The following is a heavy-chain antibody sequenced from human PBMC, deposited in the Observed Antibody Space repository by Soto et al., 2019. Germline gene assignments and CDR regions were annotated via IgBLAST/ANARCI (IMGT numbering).Heavy chain of an antibody. CDR2: RDPNSGNT. J-gene: IGHJ4*02. CDR1: GYTFTSYD. Sequence: QVQLVQSGAEVKKPGASVKVSCKASGYTFTSYDINWVRQATGQGLEWMGWRDPNSGNTGYAQKFQGRVTMTKNTSISTAYMELSSLRSEDTAVYSCARGTFTYYYDSSDDYWGQGTLVTVSS. V-gene: IGHV1-8*01. D-gene: IGHD3-22*01. CDR3: ARGTFTYYYDSSDDY.